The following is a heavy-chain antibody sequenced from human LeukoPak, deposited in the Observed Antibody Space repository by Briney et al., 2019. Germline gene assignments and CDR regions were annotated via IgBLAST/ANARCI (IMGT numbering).Heavy chain of an antibody. Sequence: SVKVSCKVSGYTLTELSMHWVRQAPGQGLEWMGGIIPIFGTANYAQKFQGRVTIAADESTSTAYMELSSLRSEDTAVYYCARGITPDYFDYWGQGTLVTVSS. J-gene: IGHJ4*02. CDR1: GYTLTELS. CDR2: IIPIFGTA. V-gene: IGHV1-69*13. CDR3: ARGITPDYFDY.